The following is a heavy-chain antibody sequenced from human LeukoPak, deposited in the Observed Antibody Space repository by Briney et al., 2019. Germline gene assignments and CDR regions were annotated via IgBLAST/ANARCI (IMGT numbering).Heavy chain of an antibody. J-gene: IGHJ4*02. D-gene: IGHD3-16*01. V-gene: IGHV4-39*07. Sequence: PSETLSLTCTVSGGSISSSSYYWGWIRQPPGKGLEWIGTIYYSGSTYYNPSLKSRVTISVDTSKNQFSLKLSSVTAADTAVYYCARSLEALDYWGQGTLVTVSS. CDR1: GGSISSSSYY. CDR2: IYYSGST. CDR3: ARSLEALDY.